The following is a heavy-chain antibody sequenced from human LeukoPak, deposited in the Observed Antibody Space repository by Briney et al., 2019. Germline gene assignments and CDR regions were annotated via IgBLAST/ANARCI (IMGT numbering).Heavy chain of an antibody. V-gene: IGHV3-11*04. J-gene: IGHJ4*02. D-gene: IGHD6-19*01. CDR2: IISSGTTI. Sequence: GGSLRLSCAASGFTFSDYYMSWIRQAPGKGLEWVSYIISSGTTIYYADSVKGRFTISRGNAKNSLYLQMSSLRAEDTAVYYCARHGSGWDFDYWGQGTLVTVSS. CDR1: GFTFSDYY. CDR3: ARHGSGWDFDY.